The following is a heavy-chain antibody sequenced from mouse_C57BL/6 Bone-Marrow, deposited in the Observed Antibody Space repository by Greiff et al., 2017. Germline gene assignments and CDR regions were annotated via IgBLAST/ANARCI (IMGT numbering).Heavy chain of an antibody. Sequence: EVKLMESGPGLVKPSQSLSLTCTVTGYSITSGYDWHWIRHFPGNKLEWMGYISYSGSTNYNPSPKTRIPITHDTSKNHFFLKLNSVTTEDTAPYYGAGDGYHWYFDVWGTGTTVTVSS. CDR1: GYSITSGYD. CDR3: AGDGYHWYFDV. CDR2: ISYSGST. D-gene: IGHD2-2*01. J-gene: IGHJ1*03. V-gene: IGHV3-1*01.